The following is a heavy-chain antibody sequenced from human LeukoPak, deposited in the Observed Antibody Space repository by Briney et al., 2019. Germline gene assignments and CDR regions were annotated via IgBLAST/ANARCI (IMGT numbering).Heavy chain of an antibody. CDR1: GFTFNNYA. CDR2: SSGNGGSATYT. CDR3: AKASNSNPGLAPFDY. V-gene: IGHV3-23*01. J-gene: IGHJ4*02. Sequence: GGSLRLSCAASGFTFNNYALSWVRQAPGKGLEWVSTSSGNGGSATYTYYADSVKGRFTISRDNSKNTLYLQMNSLRAEDTAVYYCAKASNSNPGLAPFDYWGQGTLVTVSS. D-gene: IGHD4-11*01.